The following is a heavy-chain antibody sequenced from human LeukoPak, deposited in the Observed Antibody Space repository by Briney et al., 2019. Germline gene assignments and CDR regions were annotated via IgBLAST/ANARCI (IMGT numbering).Heavy chain of an antibody. V-gene: IGHV4-59*01. J-gene: IGHJ4*02. Sequence: PSETLSLTCTVSGGSIRSYYWTWIRQAPGKGLEWIGYMYYTGSTMYNPSLKSRVSISVDTSKNQFSLTLTSVTAAATAVYYCAREGGPYRPLDYSGQGTLVTVAS. CDR2: MYYTGST. CDR3: AREGGPYRPLDY. CDR1: GGSIRSYY.